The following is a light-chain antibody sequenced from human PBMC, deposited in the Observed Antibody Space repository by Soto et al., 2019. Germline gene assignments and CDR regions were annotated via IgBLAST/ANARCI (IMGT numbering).Light chain of an antibody. Sequence: NVLTQSPGTLSLSPGERATLSCWASQTVNSNYFAWYQQKPGQAPRLLIYGASSRATGVPDRFSGSGSGTDFTLTVSRLEPEDFAVYYCQQYDTQRTFGQGTKVEIK. J-gene: IGKJ1*01. V-gene: IGKV3-20*01. CDR2: GAS. CDR1: QTVNSNY. CDR3: QQYDTQRT.